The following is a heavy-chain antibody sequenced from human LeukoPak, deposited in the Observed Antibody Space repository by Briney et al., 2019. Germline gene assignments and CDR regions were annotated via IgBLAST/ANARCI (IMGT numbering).Heavy chain of an antibody. CDR1: GGSIGSYY. J-gene: IGHJ3*02. V-gene: IGHV4-59*01. CDR2: IYYSGST. Sequence: PSETLSLTCTVSGGSIGSYYWSWIRQPPGKGLEWIGYIYYSGSTNYNPSLKSRVTISVDTSKNQFSLKLSSVTAADTAVYYCARDRGAAAGDEIWGQGTMVTVSA. D-gene: IGHD6-13*01. CDR3: ARDRGAAAGDEI.